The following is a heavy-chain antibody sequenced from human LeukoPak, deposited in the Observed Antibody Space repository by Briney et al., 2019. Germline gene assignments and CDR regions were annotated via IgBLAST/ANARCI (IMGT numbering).Heavy chain of an antibody. D-gene: IGHD5-12*01. J-gene: IGHJ4*02. CDR2: IKQDGSEK. V-gene: IGHV3-7*01. Sequence: GGSLRLSCAASGFTLSSYAMHWVRQAPGKGLEWVANIKQDGSEKYYADSVKGRFTISRDNAKNSLYLQMNTLRVEDTAVYYCAQGGATISDYWGQGTLVTVSS. CDR3: AQGGATISDY. CDR1: GFTLSSYA.